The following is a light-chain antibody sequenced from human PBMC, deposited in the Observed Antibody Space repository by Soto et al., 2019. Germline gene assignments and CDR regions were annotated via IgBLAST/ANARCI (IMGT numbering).Light chain of an antibody. V-gene: IGLV2-14*01. CDR1: SSDVGGYSY. CDR2: EVS. J-gene: IGLJ2*01. CDR3: SSYTSSSTLDVV. Sequence: QSVLTQPASVSGSPGQSITISCTGTSSDVGGYSYVSWYQQHPGKAPKLMIYEVSNRPSGVSNRFSGSKSGNTASLTISGLQAEDEADYYCSSYTSSSTLDVVFGGGTQLTVL.